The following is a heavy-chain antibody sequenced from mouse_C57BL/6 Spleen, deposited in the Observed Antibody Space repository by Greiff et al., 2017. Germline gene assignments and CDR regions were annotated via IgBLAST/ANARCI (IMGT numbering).Heavy chain of an antibody. J-gene: IGHJ4*01. D-gene: IGHD1-1*01. CDR3: ARSEDYYGSSPQYYAKDF. CDR2: IDPSDSET. Sequence: QVQLQQPGAELVRPGSSVKLSCKASGYTFTSYWMHWVKQRPIQGLEWIGNIDPSDSETHYNQKFKDKATLTVDKSSSTAYMQLSSLTSEDSAVXYCARSEDYYGSSPQYYAKDFWGQGTSGTGAS. V-gene: IGHV1-52*01. CDR1: GYTFTSYW.